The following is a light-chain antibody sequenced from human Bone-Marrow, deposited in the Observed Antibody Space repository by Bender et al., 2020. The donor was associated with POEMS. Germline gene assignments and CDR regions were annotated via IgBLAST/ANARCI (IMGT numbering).Light chain of an antibody. Sequence: QSVLTQPPSVSGTPGQRVTISCSGSGSNIGSNYVSWYRQLPGTAPKLLIYENYKRPSGIPDRFSGSKSGPSATLGITGLQTGDEADYYCGTWDTSLSVWVFGGGTKLTVL. V-gene: IGLV1-51*02. J-gene: IGLJ3*02. CDR3: GTWDTSLSVWV. CDR2: ENY. CDR1: GSNIGSNY.